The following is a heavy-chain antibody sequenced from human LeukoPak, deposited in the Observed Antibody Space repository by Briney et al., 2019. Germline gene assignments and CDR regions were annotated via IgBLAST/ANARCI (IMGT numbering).Heavy chain of an antibody. Sequence: SETLSLTCAVYGGSFSTYYWSWIRQPPGKGLEWIGEINHSGGTNYNPSLKSRVTISVDTSKNQFSLKLSSVTAADTAVYYCARGGGGWYVDYWGQGALVTVSS. CDR2: INHSGGT. D-gene: IGHD6-19*01. J-gene: IGHJ4*02. V-gene: IGHV4-34*01. CDR3: ARGGGGWYVDY. CDR1: GGSFSTYY.